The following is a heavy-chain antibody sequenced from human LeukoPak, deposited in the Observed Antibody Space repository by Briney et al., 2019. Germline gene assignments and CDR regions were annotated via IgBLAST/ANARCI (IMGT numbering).Heavy chain of an antibody. Sequence: PSETLSLTCTVSGGSISSYYWSWIRQPPGKGLEWIGYIYYSASTNYNPSLKSRVTISVDTSKNQFSLNLSSVTAADTAVYYCARGSRYSSSWYAYWGQGTLVTVSS. CDR1: GGSISSYY. CDR2: IYYSAST. D-gene: IGHD6-13*01. J-gene: IGHJ4*02. V-gene: IGHV4-59*12. CDR3: ARGSRYSSSWYAY.